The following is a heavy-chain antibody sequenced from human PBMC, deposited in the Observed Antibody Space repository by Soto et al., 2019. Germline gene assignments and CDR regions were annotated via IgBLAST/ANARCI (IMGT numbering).Heavy chain of an antibody. D-gene: IGHD2-2*01. J-gene: IGHJ6*03. CDR2: IYYSGGT. CDR3: AVYIVVVPTAIGAWYMDV. V-gene: IGHV4-59*08. CDR1: GGSISSYY. Sequence: PSETLSLTCTVSGGSISSYYWSWIRQPPGKGLEWIGYIYYSGGTNYNPSLKSRVTISVDTSKNQFSLKLSSVTAADTAVYYCAVYIVVVPTAIGAWYMDVWGKGTTVTVSS.